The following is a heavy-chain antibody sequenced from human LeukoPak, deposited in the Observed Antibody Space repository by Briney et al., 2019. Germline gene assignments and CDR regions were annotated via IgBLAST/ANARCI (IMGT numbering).Heavy chain of an antibody. CDR1: GGSISSYH. CDR2: IYYSGST. V-gene: IGHV4-59*01. D-gene: IGHD3-9*01. Sequence: RPSETLSLTCTVSGGSISSYHWSWIRQPPGKGLEWIGYIYYSGSTNYNPSLKSRVTISVDTSKNQFSLKLSSVTAADTAVYYCARHSDILTGPTNTNWFDPWGQGTLVTVSS. CDR3: ARHSDILTGPTNTNWFDP. J-gene: IGHJ5*02.